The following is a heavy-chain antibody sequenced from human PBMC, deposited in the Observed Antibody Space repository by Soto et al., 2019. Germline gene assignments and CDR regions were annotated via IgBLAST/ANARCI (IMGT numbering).Heavy chain of an antibody. CDR1: GFTFSNAW. D-gene: IGHD2-2*01. Sequence: GGSLRLSCAASGFTFSNAWMSWVRQAPGKGLEWVGRIKSKTDGGTTDYAAPVKGRFTISRDDSKNTLYLQMNSLKTEDTAVYYCTTENIVVVPAAIVNWFDPWGQGTLVTVSS. J-gene: IGHJ5*02. CDR3: TTENIVVVPAAIVNWFDP. CDR2: IKSKTDGGTT. V-gene: IGHV3-15*01.